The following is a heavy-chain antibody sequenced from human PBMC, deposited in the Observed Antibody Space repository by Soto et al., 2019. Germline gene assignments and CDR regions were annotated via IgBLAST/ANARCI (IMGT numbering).Heavy chain of an antibody. CDR3: AKASNNVVVTATEQYYFDY. V-gene: IGHV3-30*18. J-gene: IGHJ4*02. CDR1: GFTFSSYG. Sequence: GGSLRLSCASSGFTFSSYGMHLVRQAPGKGLEWVAVISYDGSNKYYADSVKGRFTISRDNSKNTLYLQMNSLRAEDTAVYYCAKASNNVVVTATEQYYFDYWGQGTLVTVSS. D-gene: IGHD2-21*02. CDR2: ISYDGSNK.